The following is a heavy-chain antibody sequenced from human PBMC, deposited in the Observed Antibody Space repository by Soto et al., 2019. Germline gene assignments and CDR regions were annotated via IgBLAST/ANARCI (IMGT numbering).Heavy chain of an antibody. D-gene: IGHD6-13*01. CDR3: ARAHPRIAESDDAFDI. V-gene: IGHV1-18*04. CDR1: GYTFNRYG. J-gene: IGHJ3*02. Sequence: QVQLVQSATEVKKPGASVRVSCKASGYTFNRYGITWVRQAPGQGLEWMGWISAYYGNTNYAQKFQDRVTMTTDTSTNTGYMELSRLRSNDTAVYYCARAHPRIAESDDAFDIWGQGTMVTVTS. CDR2: ISAYYGNT.